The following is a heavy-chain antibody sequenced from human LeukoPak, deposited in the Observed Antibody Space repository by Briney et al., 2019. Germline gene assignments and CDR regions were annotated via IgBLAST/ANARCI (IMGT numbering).Heavy chain of an antibody. Sequence: GASVKVSCKASGGTFSSYAISWVRQAPGQGLEWMGGIIPIFGTANYAQKFQGRVTITADESTSTAYMELSSLRSEDTAVYYCASPYYYGSGSYFRSPYYYYGMDVWGQGTTVTVSS. D-gene: IGHD3-10*01. CDR3: ASPYYYGSGSYFRSPYYYYGMDV. J-gene: IGHJ6*02. CDR2: IIPIFGTA. V-gene: IGHV1-69*13. CDR1: GGTFSSYA.